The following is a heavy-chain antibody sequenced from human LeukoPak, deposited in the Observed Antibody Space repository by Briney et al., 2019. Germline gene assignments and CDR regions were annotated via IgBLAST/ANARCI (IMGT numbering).Heavy chain of an antibody. CDR2: IYPGDSDT. CDR1: GYSFTCYW. Sequence: GESLEISRQGSGYSFTCYWNGWVRQMPGKGLEWMGIIYPGDSDTRYSPSFQGQVTISADKSISTAYLQWSSLKASDTAMYYCARPEKAMAVCSQGTTVTVSS. V-gene: IGHV5-51*01. J-gene: IGHJ6*02. CDR3: ARPEKAMAV.